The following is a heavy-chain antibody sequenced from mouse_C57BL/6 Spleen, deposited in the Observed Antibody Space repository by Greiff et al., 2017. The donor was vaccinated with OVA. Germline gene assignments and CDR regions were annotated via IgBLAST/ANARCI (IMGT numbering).Heavy chain of an antibody. CDR3: ARDLGRGYFDV. CDR2: ISDGGSYT. V-gene: IGHV5-4*01. J-gene: IGHJ1*03. Sequence: EVQVVESGGGLVKPGGSLKLSCAASGFTFSSYAMSWVRQTPEKRLEWVATISDGGSYTYYPDNVKGRFTISRDNAKNNLYLQMSHLKSEDTAMYYCARDLGRGYFDVWGTGTTVTVSS. D-gene: IGHD4-1*01. CDR1: GFTFSSYA.